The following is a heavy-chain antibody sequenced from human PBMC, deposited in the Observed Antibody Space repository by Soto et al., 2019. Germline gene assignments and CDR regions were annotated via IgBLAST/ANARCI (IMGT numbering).Heavy chain of an antibody. J-gene: IGHJ6*02. CDR3: AREVGNNWNYYGMDV. V-gene: IGHV1-69*13. CDR2: IIPIFGTA. Sequence: SVRVSCKASGGTFSSYAISWVRQAPGQGLEWMGGIIPIFGTANYAQKFQGRVTITADESTSTAYMELSSLRSEDTAVYYCAREVGNNWNYYGMDVWGQGTTVTVSS. CDR1: GGTFSSYA. D-gene: IGHD1-20*01.